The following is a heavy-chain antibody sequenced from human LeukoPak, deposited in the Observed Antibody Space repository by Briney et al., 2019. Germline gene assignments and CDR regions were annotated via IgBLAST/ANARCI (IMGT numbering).Heavy chain of an antibody. CDR3: ARAPRGLWFGEFAGYMDV. V-gene: IGHV3-21*01. Sequence: PGGSLRLSCAVSGFIFSNYSMTWVRQAPGKGLEWVSSISSSGSCLSYADSVKGRSAISRDNAKNSLYLQMNSLRAEDTAVYYCARAPRGLWFGEFAGYMDVWGKGTTVTVSS. CDR1: GFIFSNYS. CDR2: ISSSGSCL. D-gene: IGHD3-10*01. J-gene: IGHJ6*03.